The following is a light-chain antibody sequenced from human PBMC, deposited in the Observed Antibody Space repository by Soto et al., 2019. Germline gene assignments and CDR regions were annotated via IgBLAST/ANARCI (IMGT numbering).Light chain of an antibody. CDR1: QSVSAW. CDR2: KAS. V-gene: IGKV1-5*03. Sequence: DIPMTQSPSTLSAAEGDRVTITCRASQSVSAWLAWYQQKPGKAPTLLIYKASTLETGVPSRFSGSGYGAEFPLTISSLQPDDLGTYYCQQYRSYPWTFGQGTKVEIK. CDR3: QQYRSYPWT. J-gene: IGKJ1*01.